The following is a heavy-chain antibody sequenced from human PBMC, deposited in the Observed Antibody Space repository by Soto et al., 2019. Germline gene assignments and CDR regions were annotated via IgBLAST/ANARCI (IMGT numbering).Heavy chain of an antibody. D-gene: IGHD1-26*01. CDR3: AKDLNPLVGATANPPFDY. Sequence: GGSLRLSCAASGFTFSSYAMSWVRQAPGKGLEWVSAISGSGGSTYYADSVKGRFTISRDNSKNTLYLQMNSLRAEDTAVYYCAKDLNPLVGATANPPFDYWGQGTLVTVSS. J-gene: IGHJ4*02. CDR1: GFTFSSYA. CDR2: ISGSGGST. V-gene: IGHV3-23*01.